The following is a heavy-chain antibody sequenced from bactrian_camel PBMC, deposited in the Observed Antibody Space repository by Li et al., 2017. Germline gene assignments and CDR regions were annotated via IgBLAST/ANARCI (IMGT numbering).Heavy chain of an antibody. CDR3: ARYVTLATIGLGY. V-gene: IGHV3S40*01. D-gene: IGHD4*01. J-gene: IGHJ6*01. Sequence: VQLVESGGGLVQPGESLKLSCAASGFTFSNYDMMWVRQAPGKGLEWVSTIKADTTETFYLPAVEGRFTVSRDNTKNTLYLQLNSLKTEDTAMYYCARYVTLATIGLGYWGQGTQVTVS. CDR2: IKADTTET. CDR1: GFTFSNYD.